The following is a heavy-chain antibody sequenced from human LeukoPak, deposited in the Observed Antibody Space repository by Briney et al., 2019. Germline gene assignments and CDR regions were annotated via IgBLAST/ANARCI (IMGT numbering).Heavy chain of an antibody. Sequence: VASVKVSRKASAYTFINYGITWVRQAPGQGLEWMGWISAYNGNKNYAQKLQGRVTMTTDTSTSTAYMELRSLRSDDTAVYYCARHNSSGFDYWGQGTLVTVSS. CDR1: AYTFINYG. CDR3: ARHNSSGFDY. CDR2: ISAYNGNK. D-gene: IGHD3-22*01. V-gene: IGHV1-18*01. J-gene: IGHJ4*02.